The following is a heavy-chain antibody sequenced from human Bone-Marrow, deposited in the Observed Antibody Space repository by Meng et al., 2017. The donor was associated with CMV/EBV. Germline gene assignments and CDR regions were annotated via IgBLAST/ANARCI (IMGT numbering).Heavy chain of an antibody. D-gene: IGHD6-13*01. CDR2: IYYSGST. CDR1: GGPISSSSYY. CDR3: ARDLREQLVSNWFDP. V-gene: IGHV4-39*07. J-gene: IGHJ5*02. Sequence: AETLSLTCTVSGGPISSSSYYWGWIRQPPGKGLEWIGSIYYSGSTYYNPSLKSRVTISVDTSKNQFSLKLSSVTAADMAVYYCARDLREQLVSNWFDPWGQGTLVTASS.